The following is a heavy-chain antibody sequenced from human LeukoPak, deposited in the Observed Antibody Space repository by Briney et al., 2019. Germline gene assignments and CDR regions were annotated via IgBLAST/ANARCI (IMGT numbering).Heavy chain of an antibody. CDR3: AREAQGRSFPLYYFDY. Sequence: TSETLSLTCSVSGGPISGYYWSWIRQPPGKGLEYIGYVYYSGSTNYNPSLKSRVAMSLDTSRNQFSLKLTSVTPADTAVYYCAREAQGRSFPLYYFDYWGQGILVTV. CDR1: GGPISGYY. J-gene: IGHJ4*02. V-gene: IGHV4-59*01. CDR2: VYYSGST. D-gene: IGHD2-8*01.